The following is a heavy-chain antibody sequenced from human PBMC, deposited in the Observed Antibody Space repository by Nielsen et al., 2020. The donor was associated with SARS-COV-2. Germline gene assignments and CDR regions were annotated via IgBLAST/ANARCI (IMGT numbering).Heavy chain of an antibody. Sequence: ASVKVSCKASGYTFTNNYMHWVRQAPGQGLEWMGLINPTNGGTTYAQKFQGRVTMTRDTSTSTVYMELSSLRSEDTAVYYCARGLGCYVAIDYWGQGTLVTVSS. D-gene: IGHD2-15*01. CDR3: ARGLGCYVAIDY. CDR2: INPTNGGT. CDR1: GYTFTNNY. J-gene: IGHJ4*02. V-gene: IGHV1-46*01.